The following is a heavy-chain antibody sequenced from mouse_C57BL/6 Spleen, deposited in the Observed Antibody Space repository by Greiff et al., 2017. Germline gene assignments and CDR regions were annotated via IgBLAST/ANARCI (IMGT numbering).Heavy chain of an antibody. Sequence: QVQLQQPGAELVKPGASVKLSCKASGYTFTSYWMHWVKQRPGQGLEWIGMIHPNSGGTNYNEKFKSKATLTVDKSSSTAYMQLSSLTSEDSAVCYCESGWVTVSYWGQGTLVTVSA. CDR2: IHPNSGGT. CDR1: GYTFTSYW. D-gene: IGHD2-1*01. CDR3: ESGWVTVSY. J-gene: IGHJ3*01. V-gene: IGHV1-64*01.